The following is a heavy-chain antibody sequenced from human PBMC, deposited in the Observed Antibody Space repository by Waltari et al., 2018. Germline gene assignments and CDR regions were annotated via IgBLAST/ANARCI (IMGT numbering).Heavy chain of an antibody. V-gene: IGHV4-34*01. CDR1: GGSFSGYY. D-gene: IGHD3-9*01. J-gene: IGHJ5*02. CDR3: ARGVRYFDWSPVHASFNWFDP. Sequence: QVQLQQWGAGLLKPSETLSLTCAVYGGSFSGYYWSWIRQPPGKGLELIGEINHSGSTNHHPSLKSRVTISVDTSKNPFSLKLSSVTAADTAVYYCARGVRYFDWSPVHASFNWFDPWGQGTLVTVSS. CDR2: INHSGST.